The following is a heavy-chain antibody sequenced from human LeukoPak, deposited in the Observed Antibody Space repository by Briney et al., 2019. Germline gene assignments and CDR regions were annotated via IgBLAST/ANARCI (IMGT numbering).Heavy chain of an antibody. J-gene: IGHJ4*02. Sequence: PSETLSLTCAVYGGSFSGYYWSWLRQPPGKGLEWIGEINHSGSTNYNPSLNSRVTIPVHTPKDRFTVKLSCGSAADTAVYYCARSFTPSFDYWGQGTLVSVLS. CDR2: INHSGST. CDR3: ARSFTPSFDY. CDR1: GGSFSGYY. D-gene: IGHD3-16*01. V-gene: IGHV4-34*01.